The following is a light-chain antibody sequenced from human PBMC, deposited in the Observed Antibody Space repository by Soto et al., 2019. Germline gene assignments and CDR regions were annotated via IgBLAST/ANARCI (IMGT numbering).Light chain of an antibody. CDR3: SSYTISGSRV. V-gene: IGLV2-14*03. Sequence: QSALTQPASVSGSPGQSITISCTGTSSDVGRYNYVSWYQQHPGKAPKVMIYDVSFRPSGVSNRFSGSKSGNTASLTISGLQAEDEADYYCSSYTISGSRVFGRGTQLTVL. CDR1: SSDVGRYNY. CDR2: DVS. J-gene: IGLJ2*01.